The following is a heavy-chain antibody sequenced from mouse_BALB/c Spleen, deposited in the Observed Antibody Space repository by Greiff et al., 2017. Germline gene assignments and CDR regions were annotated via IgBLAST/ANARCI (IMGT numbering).Heavy chain of an antibody. CDR1: GYAFTNYL. V-gene: IGHV1-54*01. CDR3: ARWNRYDDY. CDR2: INPGSGGT. D-gene: IGHD2-14*01. Sequence: QVQLQQSGAELVRPGTSVKVSCKASGYAFTNYLIEWVKQRPGQGLEWIGVINPGSGGTNYNEKFKGKATLTADKSSSTAYMQLSSLTSDDSAVYFCARWNRYDDYWGQGTTLTVSS. J-gene: IGHJ2*01.